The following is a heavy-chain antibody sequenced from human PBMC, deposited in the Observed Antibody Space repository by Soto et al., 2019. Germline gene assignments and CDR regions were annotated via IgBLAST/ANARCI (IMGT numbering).Heavy chain of an antibody. V-gene: IGHV2-70*01. CDR1: GFSLSTSGMC. Sequence: SGPTLVNPTQTLTLTCTFSGFSLSTSGMCVSWIRQPPGKALEWLAHIDWDDDKYYSTSLKTRLTISKDTSKNQVVLTMTNMDPVDTATYYCARMMYSSVVGSYFDYWGQGTLVTVSS. CDR3: ARMMYSSVVGSYFDY. D-gene: IGHD6-19*01. CDR2: IDWDDDK. J-gene: IGHJ4*02.